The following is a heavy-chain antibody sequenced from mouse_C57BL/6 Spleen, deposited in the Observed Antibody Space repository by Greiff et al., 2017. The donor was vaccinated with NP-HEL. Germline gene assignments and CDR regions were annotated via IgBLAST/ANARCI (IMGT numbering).Heavy chain of an antibody. CDR3: ARGLYDGYDY. J-gene: IGHJ2*01. CDR1: GYSITSGYY. Sequence: VQLQQSGPGLVKPSQSLSLTCSVTGYSITSGYYWNWIRQFPGNKLEWMGYISYDGSNNYNPSLKNRISITRDTSKNQFFLKLNSVTTEDTATYYCARGLYDGYDYWGQGTTLTVSS. V-gene: IGHV3-6*01. D-gene: IGHD2-3*01. CDR2: ISYDGSN.